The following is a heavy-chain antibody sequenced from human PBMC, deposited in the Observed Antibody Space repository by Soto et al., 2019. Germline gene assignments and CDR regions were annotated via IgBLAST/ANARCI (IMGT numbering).Heavy chain of an antibody. V-gene: IGHV3-7*01. D-gene: IGHD5-18*01. J-gene: IGHJ6*02. CDR1: EFTFSSYW. CDR2: IKPDGSEN. CDR3: ARLDTTLVHYGMDV. Sequence: PGGSLRLSCAASEFTFSSYWMSWVRQAPGKGLEWVAKIKPDGSENYYVDSVKGRFTISRDNSKNSLYLQMDSLRAEDTAVYYCARLDTTLVHYGMDVWGQGTTVTVSS.